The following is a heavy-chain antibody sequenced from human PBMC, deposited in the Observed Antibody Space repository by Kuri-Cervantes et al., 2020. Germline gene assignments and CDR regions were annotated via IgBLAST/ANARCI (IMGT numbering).Heavy chain of an antibody. J-gene: IGHJ5*02. CDR1: GYTFTGYY. CDR3: ARRRPSSSWYSGRGVGGWFDP. CDR2: INPNSGNT. Sequence: ASVKVSCKASGYTFTGYYMHWVRQAPGQGLEWMGWINPNSGNTGYAQKFQGRVTMTRNTSISTAYMELSSLRSEDTAVYYCARRRPSSSWYSGRGVGGWFDPWGQGTLVTVSS. V-gene: IGHV1-8*02. D-gene: IGHD6-13*01.